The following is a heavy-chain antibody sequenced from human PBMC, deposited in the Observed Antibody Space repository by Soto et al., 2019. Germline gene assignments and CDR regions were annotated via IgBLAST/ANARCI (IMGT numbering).Heavy chain of an antibody. CDR2: ISGSGGST. Sequence: GGSLRLSCAASGFTFSSYAMSWVRQAPGKGLEWVSAISGSGGSTYYADSVKGRFTISRDNSKNTLYLQMNSLRAEDTAVYYCAKFLGYCSGGSCYSRVFYGMDVWGQGTTVTVSS. V-gene: IGHV3-23*01. CDR1: GFTFSSYA. J-gene: IGHJ6*02. CDR3: AKFLGYCSGGSCYSRVFYGMDV. D-gene: IGHD2-15*01.